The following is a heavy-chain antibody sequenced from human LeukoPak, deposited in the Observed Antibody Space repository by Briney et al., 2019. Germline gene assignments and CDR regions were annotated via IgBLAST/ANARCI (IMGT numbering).Heavy chain of an antibody. CDR3: ARDLTTPASEQLVSAFDI. CDR2: ITSSGSAI. D-gene: IGHD6-6*01. J-gene: IGHJ3*02. CDR1: GFTFSAYT. V-gene: IGHV3-48*04. Sequence: GGSLRLSCAASGFTFSAYTLTWVRQAPGKGLEWLSSITSSGSAIYYADSVKGRFTISRDNGKNSLYLQMNSLRAEDTAVYYCARDLTTPASEQLVSAFDIWGQGTVVTVSS.